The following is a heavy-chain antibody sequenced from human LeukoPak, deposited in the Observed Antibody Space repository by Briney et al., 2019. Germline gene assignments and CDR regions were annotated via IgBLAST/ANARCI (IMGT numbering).Heavy chain of an antibody. CDR2: IKSKTHGMTI. CDR1: GFTFSNAW. Sequence: GGSLRLSCAVSGFTFSNAWMSWVRQALGKGLEWVGRIKSKTHGMTIDYAAPVKGRFTISRDDSKDTLYLQMNSLKTEDTAVYYCTAAGDFRSTLPWGQGTLVTVSS. CDR3: TAAGDFRSTLP. D-gene: IGHD2-21*02. J-gene: IGHJ5*02. V-gene: IGHV3-15*01.